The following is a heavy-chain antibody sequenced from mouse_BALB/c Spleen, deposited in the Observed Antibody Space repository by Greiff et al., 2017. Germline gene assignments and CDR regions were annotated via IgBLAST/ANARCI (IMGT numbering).Heavy chain of an antibody. CDR2: ISYSGST. Sequence: ESGPGLVKPSQSLSLTCTVTGYSITSDYAWNWIRQFPGNKLEWMGYISYSGSTSYNPSLKSRISITRDTSKNQFFLQLNSVTTEDTATYYCARPHYYGSSYVDAMDYWGQGTSVTVSS. V-gene: IGHV3-2*02. J-gene: IGHJ4*01. D-gene: IGHD1-1*01. CDR3: ARPHYYGSSYVDAMDY. CDR1: GYSITSDYA.